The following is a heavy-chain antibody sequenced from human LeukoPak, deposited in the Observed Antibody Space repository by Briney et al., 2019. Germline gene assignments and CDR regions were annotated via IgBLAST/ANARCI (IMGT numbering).Heavy chain of an antibody. Sequence: GASVKVPCKASGYIFTSYGLSWVRQAPGQGLEWMGWISANNGHTHYAQKFQGRLTITRDMSTRTVDMELRSLRSDDTAVYYCARDMRHYRYYESDEYYFNFEYWGQGTLVTVSS. J-gene: IGHJ4*02. CDR1: GYIFTSYG. D-gene: IGHD3-22*01. CDR3: ARDMRHYRYYESDEYYFNFEY. CDR2: ISANNGHT. V-gene: IGHV1-18*01.